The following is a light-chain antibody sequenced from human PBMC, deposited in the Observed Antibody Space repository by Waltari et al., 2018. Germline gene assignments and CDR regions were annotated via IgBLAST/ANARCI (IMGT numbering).Light chain of an antibody. CDR3: SSYTNTNSWL. Sequence: QSALTQPASVSGSPGQAITISCTGTSSDVGGYNYVSWYQQHPAKAPKPLIYGVSKRPSGVSTRFSGSRSGNTASLTISGLQAEDESDYYCSSYTNTNSWLFGGGTKLTVL. V-gene: IGLV2-14*01. J-gene: IGLJ3*02. CDR1: SSDVGGYNY. CDR2: GVS.